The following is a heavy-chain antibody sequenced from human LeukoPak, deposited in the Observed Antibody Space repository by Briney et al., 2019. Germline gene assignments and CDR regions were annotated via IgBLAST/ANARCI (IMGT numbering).Heavy chain of an antibody. V-gene: IGHV3-53*01. CDR2: IYSGGST. CDR3: AREPVHYYDSSGYSDYFDY. J-gene: IGHJ4*02. CDR1: GFTVSSNY. Sequence: GGSLRLSCAASGFTVSSNYMSWVRQAPGKGLEWVSVIYSGGSTYYADSVKGRFTISRDNAKNSLYLQMNSLRAEDTAVYYCAREPVHYYDSSGYSDYFDYWGQGTLVTVSS. D-gene: IGHD3-22*01.